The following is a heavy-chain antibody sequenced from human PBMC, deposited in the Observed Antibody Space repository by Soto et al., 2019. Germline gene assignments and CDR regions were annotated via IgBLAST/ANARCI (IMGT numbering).Heavy chain of an antibody. CDR3: VRENSGWSRAQGY. V-gene: IGHV3-66*01. CDR1: GFTVSSDH. D-gene: IGHD6-19*01. Sequence: EMPLVESGGGLAQPGGSLRLSCAASGFTVSSDHMSWVRQVPGKGLEWDSVIYVGGDTFYADSVKGRFTISRDNSKNTLYLQMDGLRAEDTAIYYCVRENSGWSRAQGYWGQGTLVTVSS. J-gene: IGHJ4*02. CDR2: IYVGGDT.